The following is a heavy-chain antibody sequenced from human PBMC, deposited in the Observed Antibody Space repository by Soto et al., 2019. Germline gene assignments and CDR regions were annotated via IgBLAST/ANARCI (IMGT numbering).Heavy chain of an antibody. CDR3: AGDRGLIAAAGTDY. CDR1: GFTFSSYG. Sequence: QTGGSLRLSCAASGFTFSSYGMHWVRQAPGKGLEWVAVIWYDGSNKYYADSVKGRFTISRDNSKNTLYLQMNSLRAEDTAVYYCAGDRGLIAAAGTDYWGQGTLVTVSS. V-gene: IGHV3-33*01. D-gene: IGHD6-13*01. J-gene: IGHJ4*02. CDR2: IWYDGSNK.